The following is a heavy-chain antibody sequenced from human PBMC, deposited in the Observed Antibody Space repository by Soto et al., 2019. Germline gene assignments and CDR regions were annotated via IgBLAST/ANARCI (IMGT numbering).Heavy chain of an antibody. CDR2: IYPGDSDT. J-gene: IGHJ4*02. D-gene: IGHD1-26*01. CDR3: ARYSGSYWHYLDF. Sequence: PGESLKISCKGSGYSFTSYWIGWVRQMPGKGLEWMGIIYPGDSDTRYSPSFQGQVTISADTSVSTAYLQWRSLEATGSAIYYCARYSGSYWHYLDFWGQGTLVTVSS. V-gene: IGHV5-51*01. CDR1: GYSFTSYW.